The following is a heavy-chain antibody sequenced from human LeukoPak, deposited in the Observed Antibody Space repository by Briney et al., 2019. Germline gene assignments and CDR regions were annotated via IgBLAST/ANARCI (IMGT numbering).Heavy chain of an antibody. CDR2: IISIFGTA. D-gene: IGHD4-11*01. CDR3: ARDRVTTGESFDY. V-gene: IGHV1-69*13. J-gene: IGHJ4*02. CDR1: GGTFSSYA. Sequence: ASVKVSCKASGGTFSSYAISWVRQAPGQGLEWMGGIISIFGTANYAQKFQGRVTITADESTSTAYMELSSLRSEDTAVYYCARDRVTTGESFDYWGQGTLVTVSS.